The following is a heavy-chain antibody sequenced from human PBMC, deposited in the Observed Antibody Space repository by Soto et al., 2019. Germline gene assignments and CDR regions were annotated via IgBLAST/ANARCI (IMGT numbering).Heavy chain of an antibody. CDR3: ARDRGVAPPVAGNTHYYYYMDV. J-gene: IGHJ6*03. D-gene: IGHD6-19*01. CDR1: GYSFTNYG. V-gene: IGHV1-18*01. Sequence: QDQLVQSGAEVKKPGASVTVSCKASGYSFTNYGVTWVRQAPGQGLEWMGWISAFNGHTHYAQNLQGRVTMTTDAATSTAYMELRSLRSDDTAVYYCARDRGVAPPVAGNTHYYYYMDVWGKGTTVTVSS. CDR2: ISAFNGHT.